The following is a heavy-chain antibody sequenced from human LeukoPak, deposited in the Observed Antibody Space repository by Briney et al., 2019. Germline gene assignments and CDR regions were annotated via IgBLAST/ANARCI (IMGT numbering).Heavy chain of an antibody. D-gene: IGHD3-10*01. V-gene: IGHV1-2*02. CDR3: ARGGSLGGGSRGVGGGVGG. CDR1: GYTFTGYY. J-gene: IGHJ4*02. Sequence: ASVKVSCKASGYTFTGYYIHWVRQAPGQGLEWMAWINPNSTSTTYAQSFQDRVTVTRDTSINTAYMELTSLKFDDTAIYYCARGGSLGGGSRGVGGGVGGWGEGTVVSVCS. CDR2: INPNSTST.